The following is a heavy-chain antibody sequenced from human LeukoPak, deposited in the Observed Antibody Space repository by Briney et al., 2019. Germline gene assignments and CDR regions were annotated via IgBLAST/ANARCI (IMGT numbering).Heavy chain of an antibody. CDR2: INPSGGST. CDR3: AREYYDSSGYYLRYSSAFDI. D-gene: IGHD3-22*01. CDR1: GYTFTRYY. J-gene: IGHJ3*02. Sequence: ASVKASCKASGYTFTRYYMHWVSQAPGQGLEWMGIINPSGGSTSYAQKFQGRVTMTRDTSTSTVYMELSSLRSEDTAVYYCAREYYDSSGYYLRYSSAFDIWGQGTMVTVSS. V-gene: IGHV1-46*01.